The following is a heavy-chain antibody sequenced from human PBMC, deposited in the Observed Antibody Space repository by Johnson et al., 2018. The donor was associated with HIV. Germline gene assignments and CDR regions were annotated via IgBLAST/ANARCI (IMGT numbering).Heavy chain of an antibody. CDR2: ISWTSGSI. V-gene: IGHV3-9*01. Sequence: VQLVESGGGVVQPGRSLRLSCAASGFTFDDYAMHWVRQAPGKGLEWVSGISWTSGSIGYADSVKGRFTISRDNSKNTLYLQMNSLRAEDTAVYYCAKDLEGCYYTLDAFDIWGQGTMVTVSS. CDR1: GFTFDDYA. CDR3: AKDLEGCYYTLDAFDI. D-gene: IGHD3-3*01. J-gene: IGHJ3*02.